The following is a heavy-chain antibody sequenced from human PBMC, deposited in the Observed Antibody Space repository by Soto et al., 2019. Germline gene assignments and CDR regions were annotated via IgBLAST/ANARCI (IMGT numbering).Heavy chain of an antibody. CDR3: ASWRSYSGSYCFDY. Sequence: QVQLVQSGAEVKKPGASVKVSCEASGGTFNTYTINWVRQAPGRGLEWVGQIVPMYDSVNYAENFQGRVTITADKSTKTAYMALTSLRSEDTALYFCASWRSYSGSYCFDYWGQGTLVTGSS. D-gene: IGHD1-26*01. J-gene: IGHJ4*02. CDR2: IVPMYDSV. CDR1: GGTFNTYT. V-gene: IGHV1-69*06.